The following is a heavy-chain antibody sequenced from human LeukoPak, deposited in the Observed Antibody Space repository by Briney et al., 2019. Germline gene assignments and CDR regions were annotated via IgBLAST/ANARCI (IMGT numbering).Heavy chain of an antibody. Sequence: GGSLRLSCVASGFTFSSYEMSWVRQAPGKGLEWVSEISGSGTTIFYADSVKGRFTVSRENAKNSLYLQMNSLRVEDTAVYYCASSPRGVYWGQGTLVTVSS. J-gene: IGHJ4*02. V-gene: IGHV3-48*03. CDR2: ISGSGTTI. D-gene: IGHD3-10*01. CDR3: ASSPRGVY. CDR1: GFTFSSYE.